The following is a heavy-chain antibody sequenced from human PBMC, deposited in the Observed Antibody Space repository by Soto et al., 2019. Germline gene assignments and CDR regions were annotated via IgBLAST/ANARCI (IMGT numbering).Heavy chain of an antibody. CDR3: ASTGHTGY. CDR2: INSDGSTT. V-gene: IGHV3-74*01. Sequence: SLRPSRAASGFPFSKYWMHWVRQAPGKGLVWVSRINSDGSTTSYADSVKGRFTISRDNAKNTLYLQMNSLRAEDTAVYYCASTGHTGYLGQGTLVTVSS. J-gene: IGHJ4*02. CDR1: GFPFSKYW.